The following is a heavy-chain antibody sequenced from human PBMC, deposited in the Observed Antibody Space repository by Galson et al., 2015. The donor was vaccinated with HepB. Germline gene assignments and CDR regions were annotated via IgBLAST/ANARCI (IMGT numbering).Heavy chain of an antibody. CDR2: ISYSGST. D-gene: IGHD4-11*01. V-gene: IGHV4-59*08. CDR3: AAVTYSNYVEY. Sequence: TLSLTCTVSGGSISRYYWSWIRQPPGKGLEWIGYISYSGSTTYNPSLKRRVTISVDTSNTQVSLQLNSVTAADTAVYYCAAVTYSNYVEYWGQGALVTVSS. J-gene: IGHJ4*02. CDR1: GGSISRYY.